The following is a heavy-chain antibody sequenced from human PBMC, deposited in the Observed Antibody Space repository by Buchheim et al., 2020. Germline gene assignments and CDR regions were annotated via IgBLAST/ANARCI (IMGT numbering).Heavy chain of an antibody. J-gene: IGHJ4*02. CDR3: AKEFYDSSGYYVYYFDY. CDR2: ISYDGSNK. D-gene: IGHD3-22*01. V-gene: IGHV3-30*18. CDR1: GFTFSSYG. Sequence: QVQLVESGGGVVQPGRSLRLSCAASGFTFSSYGMHWVRQAPGKGLEWVAVISYDGSNKYYADSVKGRFTISRANSKNTLYLQMNSLRAEDTAVYYCAKEFYDSSGYYVYYFDYWGQGTL.